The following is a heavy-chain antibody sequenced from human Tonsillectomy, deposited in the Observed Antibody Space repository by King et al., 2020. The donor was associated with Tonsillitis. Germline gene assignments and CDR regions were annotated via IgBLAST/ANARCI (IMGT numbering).Heavy chain of an antibody. CDR1: GLTFSNAW. V-gene: IGHV3-15*01. Sequence: VQLVESGGGLVKPGGSLRLSCAASGLTFSNAWMNWVRQAPGKGLEWVGRIKSKSDGGTADYAAPVKGRFTISRDDAKNTVYLQMNSLQTEDTAVYYCTTERSVPFAYWGQGALVTVSS. D-gene: IGHD5/OR15-5a*01. CDR3: TTERSVPFAY. CDR2: IKSKSDGGTA. J-gene: IGHJ4*02.